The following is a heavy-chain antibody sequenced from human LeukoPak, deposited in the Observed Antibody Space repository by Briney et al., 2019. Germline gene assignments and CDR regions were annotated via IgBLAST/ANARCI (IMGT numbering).Heavy chain of an antibody. D-gene: IGHD4-17*01. CDR3: ARTSTVTTRRGDWFDP. Sequence: SETLSLTCTVSGGSISSYYWSWIRQPPGKGLEWIGRIYTSGSTNYNPSLKSRVTISVDTSKNQFSLKLSSVTAADTAVYYCARTSTVTTRRGDWFDPWGQGTLVSVSS. CDR2: IYTSGST. V-gene: IGHV4-4*08. CDR1: GGSISSYY. J-gene: IGHJ5*02.